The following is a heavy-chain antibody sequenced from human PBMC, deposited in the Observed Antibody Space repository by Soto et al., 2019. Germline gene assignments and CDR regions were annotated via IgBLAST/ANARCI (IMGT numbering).Heavy chain of an antibody. D-gene: IGHD3-16*01. CDR1: GFSLSTSRVG. Sequence: GPTLVNPTQTLTLTCSFSGFSLSTSRVGVAWIRQPPGKALEWLAIIYWDDDRRYSQSLKTRLAITKDTSKNQVVLTMTNLDPGDTATYYCAHIMITWGGVSALDAFDIWGQGTMVTVSS. V-gene: IGHV2-5*02. J-gene: IGHJ3*02. CDR2: IYWDDDR. CDR3: AHIMITWGGVSALDAFDI.